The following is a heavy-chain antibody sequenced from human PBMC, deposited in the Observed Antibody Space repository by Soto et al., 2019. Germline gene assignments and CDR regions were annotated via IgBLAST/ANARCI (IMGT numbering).Heavy chain of an antibody. CDR1: GAALHSGNYY. D-gene: IGHD1-1*01. V-gene: IGHV4-61*01. CDR3: VRDGTKNLRDWFDP. Sequence: SETLSLTCSVSGAALHSGNYYWRWIRQVPGKGLEWIGHIYVTGAVDYNPSLKSRLTMSVDMSKKQFSLTLRSVTAADTAMYYCVRDGTKNLRDWFDPWGQGILVTVS. CDR2: IYVTGAV. J-gene: IGHJ5*02.